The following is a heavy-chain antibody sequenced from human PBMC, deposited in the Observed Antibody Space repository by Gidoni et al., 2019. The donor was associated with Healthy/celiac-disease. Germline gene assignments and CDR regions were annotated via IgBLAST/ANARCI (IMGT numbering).Heavy chain of an antibody. V-gene: IGHV3-13*01. Sequence: EVQLVESGGGLVQPGGSLRLSCAASGFTFSSYDMHWVRQATGKGLEWVSAIGTAGDTYYPGSVKGRFTISRENAKNSLYLQMNSLRAGDTAVYYCARAGLGELFYGMDVWGQGTTVTVSS. CDR3: ARAGLGELFYGMDV. CDR2: IGTAGDT. CDR1: GFTFSSYD. D-gene: IGHD3-10*01. J-gene: IGHJ6*02.